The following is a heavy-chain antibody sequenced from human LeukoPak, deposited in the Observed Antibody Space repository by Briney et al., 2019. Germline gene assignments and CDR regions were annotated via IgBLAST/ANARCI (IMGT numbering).Heavy chain of an antibody. D-gene: IGHD1-26*01. CDR1: GGSISSYY. V-gene: IGHV4-4*09. CDR3: ARQTVGATVASGDAFVI. J-gene: IGHJ3*02. CDR2: IYTNGST. Sequence: SETLSLTCTVSGGSISSYYWSWIRQPPGKGLEWIGYIYTNGSTNYNPSLKSRVSISVDTSKSQFSLKLSSATAADTAVYYCARQTVGATVASGDAFVIWGQGTMGTVSS.